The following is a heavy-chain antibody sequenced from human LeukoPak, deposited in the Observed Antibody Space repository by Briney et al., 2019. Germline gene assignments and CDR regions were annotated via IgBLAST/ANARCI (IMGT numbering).Heavy chain of an antibody. V-gene: IGHV3-33*06. Sequence: GTSLRLSCAASGFSFSTYGMHWVRQAPGKGLEWVAVAYGDGSDQYYADSVKGRFTIFKDISRNTLSVQMNSLRAEDTAVYYCAKQLGYCSDGSCYFPYWGQGTLVTVSS. J-gene: IGHJ4*02. CDR2: AYGDGSDQ. CDR3: AKQLGYCSDGSCYFPY. D-gene: IGHD2-15*01. CDR1: GFSFSTYG.